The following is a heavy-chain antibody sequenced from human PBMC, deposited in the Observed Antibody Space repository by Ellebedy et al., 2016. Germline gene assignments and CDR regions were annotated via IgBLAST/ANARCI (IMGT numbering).Heavy chain of an antibody. J-gene: IGHJ4*02. CDR3: ARDRSSSSFDY. Sequence: GESLKISXAASGFTFSSYGMHWVRQAPGKGLEWVAVIWYDGSNKYYADSVKGRFTISRDNSKNTLYLQMNSLRAEDTAVYYCARDRSSSSFDYWGQGTLVTVSS. D-gene: IGHD6-6*01. CDR2: IWYDGSNK. CDR1: GFTFSSYG. V-gene: IGHV3-33*01.